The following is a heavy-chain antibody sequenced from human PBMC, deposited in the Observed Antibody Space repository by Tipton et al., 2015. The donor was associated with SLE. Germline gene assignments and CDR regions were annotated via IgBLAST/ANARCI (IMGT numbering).Heavy chain of an antibody. J-gene: IGHJ6*02. Sequence: SLRLSCAASGFTFSSYGMHWVRQAPGKGLEWVAVIWYDGSNKYYADSVKGRFTISRDNSKNTLYLQMNSLRAEDTAVYYCARDGATATFYCYGMDVWGQGTTVTVSS. CDR3: ARDGATATFYCYGMDV. CDR1: GFTFSSYG. V-gene: IGHV3-33*01. CDR2: IWYDGSNK. D-gene: IGHD4-17*01.